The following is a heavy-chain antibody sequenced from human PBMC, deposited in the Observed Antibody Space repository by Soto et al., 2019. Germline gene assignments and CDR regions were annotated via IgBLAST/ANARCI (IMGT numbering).Heavy chain of an antibody. V-gene: IGHV3-23*01. Sequence: EVQLLESGGGLVQPGGSLRLSCAASGFTFSSYAMRWVRQAPVKGLEWVSAISGSGDSTYYADSVKGGFTISRDNSKNTLYLQMNSLRAEVTAVYYCARRGSGSYYDYWGQGTLVTVSS. CDR2: ISGSGDST. D-gene: IGHD1-26*01. CDR1: GFTFSSYA. CDR3: ARRGSGSYYDY. J-gene: IGHJ4*02.